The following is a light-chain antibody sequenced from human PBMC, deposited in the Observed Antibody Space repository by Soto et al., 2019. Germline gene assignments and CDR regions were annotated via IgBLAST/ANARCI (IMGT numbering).Light chain of an antibody. CDR2: GAS. J-gene: IGKJ4*01. CDR3: HQYGSPPIP. V-gene: IGKV3-20*01. CDR1: QSVSSSY. Sequence: EIVLTQSPGTMSLSPGERATLSCRASQSVSSSYLGWYQQKPGQAPRLLIYGASSRATGIPDRFSGSGAGTALTLTISRLEPEDFAVYYCHQYGSPPIPFGGGTRVDIK.